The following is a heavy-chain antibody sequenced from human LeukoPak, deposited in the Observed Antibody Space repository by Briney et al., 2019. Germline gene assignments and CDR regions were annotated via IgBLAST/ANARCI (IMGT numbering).Heavy chain of an antibody. CDR1: GFTFGSYW. Sequence: GGSLRLSCAASGFTFGSYWMHWVRQAPGKGLVWVSRINSDGSSTSYADSVKGRFTISRDNAKHTLYLQMNSLRAEDTAVYYCARGWFGELSGYYGMDVWGQGTTVTVSS. CDR3: ARGWFGELSGYYGMDV. V-gene: IGHV3-74*01. J-gene: IGHJ6*02. D-gene: IGHD3-10*01. CDR2: INSDGSST.